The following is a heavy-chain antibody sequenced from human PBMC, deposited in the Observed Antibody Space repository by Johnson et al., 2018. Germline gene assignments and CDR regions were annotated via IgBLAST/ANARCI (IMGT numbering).Heavy chain of an antibody. CDR2: ISYDGSNK. CDR3: AGEMGIIRANYDQYGMDV. D-gene: IGHD3-3*01. CDR1: GFTFSSYG. Sequence: QVQLVQSGGGVVQPGRSLRLSCAASGFTFSSYGMHWVRQAPGKGLEWVAVISYDGSNKYYADSVKGRFTISRDNSKNTLYLQMNSRRAEDTAGYYCAGEMGIIRANYDQYGMDVWGQGTTVTVSS. J-gene: IGHJ6*02. V-gene: IGHV3-30*03.